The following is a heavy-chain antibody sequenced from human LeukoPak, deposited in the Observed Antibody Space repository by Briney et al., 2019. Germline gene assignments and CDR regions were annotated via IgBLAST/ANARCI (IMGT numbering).Heavy chain of an antibody. D-gene: IGHD3-22*01. Sequence: PGGSLRLSCSVSGFTFRRYGMHWARQAPGQGLEYVSGISDNGGRTNYADSVKDRFTISRDNARNTLDLQMTSLRAEDTAVYYCVKSRYDYDSSGYSNSYGMDVWGQGTTVTVSS. CDR2: ISDNGGRT. V-gene: IGHV3-64D*08. CDR3: VKSRYDYDSSGYSNSYGMDV. CDR1: GFTFRRYG. J-gene: IGHJ6*02.